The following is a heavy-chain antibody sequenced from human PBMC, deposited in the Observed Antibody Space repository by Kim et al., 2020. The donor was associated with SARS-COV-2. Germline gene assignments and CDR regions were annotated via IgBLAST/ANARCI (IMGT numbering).Heavy chain of an antibody. Sequence: RYYADSVKGRFTISRDNAKNSLYLQMNSLRAEDTAVYYCARAGVGATFDYWGQGTLVTVSS. CDR2: R. CDR3: ARAGVGATFDY. V-gene: IGHV3-21*01. D-gene: IGHD1-26*01. J-gene: IGHJ4*02.